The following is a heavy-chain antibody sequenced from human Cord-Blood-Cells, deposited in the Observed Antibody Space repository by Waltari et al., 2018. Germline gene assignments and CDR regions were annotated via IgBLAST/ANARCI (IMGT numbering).Heavy chain of an antibody. V-gene: IGHV1-24*01. D-gene: IGHD3-3*01. Sequence: QVQLVESGAEGKKPGASVKVSCKVSGYTLPELSMHWVRQAPGKGLEWMGGFDPEDGETIYAQKFQGRVTMNEDTSTDTAYMELSSLRSEDTAVDYCATRAPYRSRFLEWFYDYWGQGTLVTVSS. CDR2: FDPEDGET. J-gene: IGHJ4*02. CDR1: GYTLPELS. CDR3: ATRAPYRSRFLEWFYDY.